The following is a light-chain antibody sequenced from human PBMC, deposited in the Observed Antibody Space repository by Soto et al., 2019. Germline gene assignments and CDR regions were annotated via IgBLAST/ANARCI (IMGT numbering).Light chain of an antibody. CDR3: QQYDSTPLT. CDR1: QNLLYSSNNKNY. V-gene: IGKV4-1*01. J-gene: IGKJ4*01. Sequence: DIVMTQSPDSLAVSLGERATINCKSSQNLLYSSNNKNYLAWYQQKPGQPPKLLIYWASTRESGVPDRFSGSGSGTDFTLTISSLQAEDVAVYYCQQYDSTPLTFGGGTKVEIK. CDR2: WAS.